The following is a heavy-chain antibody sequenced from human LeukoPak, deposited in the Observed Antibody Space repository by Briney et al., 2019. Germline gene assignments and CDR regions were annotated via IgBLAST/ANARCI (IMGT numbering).Heavy chain of an antibody. CDR3: ARSNIATRRGDNWFDP. J-gene: IGHJ5*02. Sequence: GGSLRLSCAASGFTVSSNYMSWVRQAPGKGLEWVSVIYSGGSTYYADSVKGRFTISRDSSKNTLYLQMNSLRAEDTAVYYCARSNIATRRGDNWFDPWGQGTLVTVSS. D-gene: IGHD6-6*01. CDR1: GFTVSSNY. V-gene: IGHV3-53*01. CDR2: IYSGGST.